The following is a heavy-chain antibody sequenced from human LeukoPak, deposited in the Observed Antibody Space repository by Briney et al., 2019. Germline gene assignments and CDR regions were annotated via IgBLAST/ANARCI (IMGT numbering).Heavy chain of an antibody. Sequence: GGSLRLSCAASGFTFSSYIMNWVRQAPGKGLEWVSSISSSSNHIYYADSMKGRFTISRDNAKNLLYLQMNSLRAEDTAVYYCARGPIPDYWGQGTLVTVSS. CDR1: GFTFSSYI. J-gene: IGHJ4*02. V-gene: IGHV3-21*01. CDR2: ISSSSNHI. CDR3: ARGPIPDY. D-gene: IGHD2-2*02.